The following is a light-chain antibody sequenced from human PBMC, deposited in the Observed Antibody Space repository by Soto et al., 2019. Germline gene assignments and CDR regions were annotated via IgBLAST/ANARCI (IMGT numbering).Light chain of an antibody. J-gene: IGKJ4*01. V-gene: IGKV3-11*01. CDR3: QRRSNWPLT. Sequence: PGERATLSCRASQSVSSYLAWYQQKPGQAPRLLIYDASNRATGIPARFGGSGSGTDFTLTISSLEPEDFAVYYCQRRSNWPLTFGGGTKVDI. CDR2: DAS. CDR1: QSVSSY.